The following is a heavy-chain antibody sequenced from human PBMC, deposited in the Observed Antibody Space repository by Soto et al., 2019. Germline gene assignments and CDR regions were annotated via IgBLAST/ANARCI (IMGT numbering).Heavy chain of an antibody. V-gene: IGHV4-34*01. D-gene: IGHD2-15*01. CDR3: ARYCSGGSCYKYWFDP. Sequence: SETLSLTCAVHGGSFSGYYWSWIRQPPGKGLEWIGEINHSGSTNYNPSLKSRVTISVDTSKNQFSLKLSSVTAADTAVYYCARYCSGGSCYKYWFDPWGQGTLVTVSS. CDR1: GGSFSGYY. J-gene: IGHJ5*02. CDR2: INHSGST.